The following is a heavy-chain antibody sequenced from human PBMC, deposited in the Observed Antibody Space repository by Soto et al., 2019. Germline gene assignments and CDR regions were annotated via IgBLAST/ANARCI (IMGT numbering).Heavy chain of an antibody. CDR3: AREGLYYYDSSGTHAFDI. Sequence: QVQLVQSGAEVKKPGASVKVSCKASGYTFTSYGISWVRQAPGQGLEWMGWISAYNGNTNYAQKPQGRVTMTTDTSTSTAYMELRSLRSDDTAVYYCAREGLYYYDSSGTHAFDIWGQGTMVTVSS. CDR1: GYTFTSYG. V-gene: IGHV1-18*01. CDR2: ISAYNGNT. D-gene: IGHD3-22*01. J-gene: IGHJ3*02.